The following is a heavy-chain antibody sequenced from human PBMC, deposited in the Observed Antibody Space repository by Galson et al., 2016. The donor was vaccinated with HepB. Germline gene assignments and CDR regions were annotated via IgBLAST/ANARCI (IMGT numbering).Heavy chain of an antibody. V-gene: IGHV3-33*01. CDR1: GFTFNNYG. J-gene: IGHJ6*04. CDR2: IWYDGSNK. D-gene: IGHD2-15*01. Sequence: SLRLSCAASGFTFNNYGMHWVRQAPGKGLEWVAVIWYDGSNKKYADSVKGRFTISRDNSKNMLYLQMNSLRAEDTAVYYCVRDQGGGEGRGYGINVWGKGTTVTVAA. CDR3: VRDQGGGEGRGYGINV.